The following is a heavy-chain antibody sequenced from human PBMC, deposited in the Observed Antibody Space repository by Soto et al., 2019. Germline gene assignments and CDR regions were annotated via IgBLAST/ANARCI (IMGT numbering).Heavy chain of an antibody. Sequence: GSLRLSCAASGFTFSNAWMSWVRQAPGKGLEWVGRIKSKTDGGTTDYAAPVKGRFTISRDDSKNTLYLQMNSLKTEDTAVYYCTTERPLHDYGDTAGFDYWGQGTLVTVSS. CDR3: TTERPLHDYGDTAGFDY. J-gene: IGHJ4*02. D-gene: IGHD4-17*01. V-gene: IGHV3-15*01. CDR1: GFTFSNAW. CDR2: IKSKTDGGTT.